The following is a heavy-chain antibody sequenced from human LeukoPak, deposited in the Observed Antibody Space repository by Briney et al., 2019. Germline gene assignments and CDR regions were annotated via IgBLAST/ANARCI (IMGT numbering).Heavy chain of an antibody. D-gene: IGHD1-7*01. J-gene: IGHJ4*02. CDR1: GFTFSSYG. CDR3: AKDRRSGITGTTWCDY. Sequence: GGSLRLSCAASGFTFSSYGMHWVRQAPGKGLEWVAFIRYDGSNKYYADSVKGRFTISRDNSKNTLYLQVNSLRAEDTAVYYCAKDRRSGITGTTWCDYWGQGTLVTVSS. V-gene: IGHV3-30*02. CDR2: IRYDGSNK.